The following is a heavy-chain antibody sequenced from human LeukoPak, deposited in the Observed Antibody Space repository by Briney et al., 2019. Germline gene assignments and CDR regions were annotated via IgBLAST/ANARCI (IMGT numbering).Heavy chain of an antibody. CDR1: GYTFTGYY. D-gene: IGHD3-3*01. CDR3: ARGKFWSGFLWFDP. J-gene: IGHJ5*02. CDR2: INPNSGGT. Sequence: ASVKVSCKASGYTFTGYYMHWVRQAPGQGLEWMGWINPNSGGTNYAQKFQGRVTMTRDTSISTAYMELSRLRSDDTAVYYCARGKFWSGFLWFDPWGQGTLVTVSS. V-gene: IGHV1-2*02.